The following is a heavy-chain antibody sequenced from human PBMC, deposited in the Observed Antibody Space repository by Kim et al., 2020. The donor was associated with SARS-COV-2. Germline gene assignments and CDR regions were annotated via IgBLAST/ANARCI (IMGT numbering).Heavy chain of an antibody. V-gene: IGHV3-30*04. CDR1: GFTFSSYA. D-gene: IGHD2-2*01. Sequence: GGSLRLSCAASGFTFSSYAMHWVRQAPGKGLEWVAVISYDGSNKYYADSVKGRFTISRDNSKNTLYLQMNSLRAEDTAVYYCARGGTKYQLLLYYYYGMDVWDKGTTVTVSS. CDR2: ISYDGSNK. CDR3: ARGGTKYQLLLYYYYGMDV. J-gene: IGHJ6*04.